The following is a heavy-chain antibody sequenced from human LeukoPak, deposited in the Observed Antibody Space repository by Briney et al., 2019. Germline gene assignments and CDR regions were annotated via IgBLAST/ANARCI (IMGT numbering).Heavy chain of an antibody. CDR1: GGSISSYY. Sequence: SETLSLTCTVSGGSISSYYWSWIRQPPGKGLEWIGYIYYSGSTNYNPSLKSRVTISVDTSKNQFSLKLSSVTAADTAVYYCARFIAAAGENYYYYYMDVRGKGTTVTISS. V-gene: IGHV4-59*01. CDR2: IYYSGST. J-gene: IGHJ6*03. D-gene: IGHD6-13*01. CDR3: ARFIAAAGENYYYYYMDV.